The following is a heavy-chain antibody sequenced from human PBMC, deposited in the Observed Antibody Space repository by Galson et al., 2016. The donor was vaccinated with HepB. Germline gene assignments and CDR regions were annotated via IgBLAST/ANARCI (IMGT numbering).Heavy chain of an antibody. Sequence: SLRLSCAASGFTFRNYNMSWVRQAPGKGLEWVSSITDNSEKTFYADSVKGRFTVSRDNFKNTLFLQMNSLRGEDTAVYFCLNQVRIGYWGQGTLVSVSS. CDR2: ITDNSEKT. CDR3: LNQVRIGY. CDR1: GFTFRNYN. V-gene: IGHV3-23*01. D-gene: IGHD3-16*02. J-gene: IGHJ4*02.